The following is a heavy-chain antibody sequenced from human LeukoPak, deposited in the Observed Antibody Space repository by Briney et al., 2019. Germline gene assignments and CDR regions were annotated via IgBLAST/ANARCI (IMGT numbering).Heavy chain of an antibody. Sequence: IWDDGIRKYYGDSVQGRFTITRDNSKSTMSLEMNSLRDEDTAVYYCAKEVAKGAGAYDVWGQGTIITVSS. CDR2: IWDDGIRK. CDR3: AKEVAKGAGAYDV. V-gene: IGHV3-33*04. J-gene: IGHJ3*01.